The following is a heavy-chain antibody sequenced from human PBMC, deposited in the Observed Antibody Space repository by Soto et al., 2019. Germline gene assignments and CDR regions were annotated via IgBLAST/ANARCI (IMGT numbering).Heavy chain of an antibody. J-gene: IGHJ4*02. V-gene: IGHV1-18*01. CDR2: ISSYSGDT. CDR1: GYTFINYG. CDR3: ARDPGVVRGVIVDY. D-gene: IGHD3-10*01. Sequence: QVQLVQSGAEVKNPGASVKVSCKASGYTFINYGISWVRQAPGQGLEWMGGISSYSGDTKYAQKVQGRVTVTTDISTSTVYMDLRNLRSDDTAVYFCARDPGVVRGVIVDYWGQGTLVTVSS.